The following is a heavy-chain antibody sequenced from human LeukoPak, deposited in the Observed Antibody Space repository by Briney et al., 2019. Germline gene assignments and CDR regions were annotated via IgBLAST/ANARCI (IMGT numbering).Heavy chain of an antibody. CDR3: ARDGYSSSQNWFDP. D-gene: IGHD6-13*01. CDR1: GGTFSSYA. V-gene: IGHV1-69*13. J-gene: IGHJ5*02. CDR2: ISPIFDTA. Sequence: SVKVSCKASGGTFSSYAISWVRQAPGQGLEWMGGISPIFDTANYAQKFQGRVTITADEPTSTAYLELSSLRSDDTAVYYCARDGYSSSQNWFDPWGQGTLVTVSS.